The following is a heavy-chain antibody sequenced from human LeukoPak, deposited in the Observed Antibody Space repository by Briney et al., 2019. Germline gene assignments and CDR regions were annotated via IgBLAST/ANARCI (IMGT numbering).Heavy chain of an antibody. CDR3: ARVGKGYYYDSSGYFFDY. Sequence: GGSLRLSCAASGFTVSSNCMSWVRQAAGKGLEWVSVIYSGGSTYYADSVKGRFTISRDNSKNTLYLQMNSLRAEDTAVYYCARVGKGYYYDSSGYFFDYWGQGTPVTVSS. V-gene: IGHV3-53*01. CDR1: GFTVSSNC. J-gene: IGHJ4*02. D-gene: IGHD3-22*01. CDR2: IYSGGST.